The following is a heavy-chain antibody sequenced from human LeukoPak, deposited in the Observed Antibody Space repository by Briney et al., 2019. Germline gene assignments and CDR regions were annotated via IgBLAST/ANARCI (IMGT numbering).Heavy chain of an antibody. CDR3: ASGRHDFVH. D-gene: IGHD3-16*01. CDR1: GFIFSTYA. Sequence: GGSLRLSCAASGFIFSTYAMSWVRQAPGKGLEWVANINLDGSEVHYVDSLKDRFTISRDNARNSLSLQMNSLRAEDTAVYYCASGRHDFVHWGHGTLVTVSS. J-gene: IGHJ4*01. V-gene: IGHV3-7*01. CDR2: INLDGSEV.